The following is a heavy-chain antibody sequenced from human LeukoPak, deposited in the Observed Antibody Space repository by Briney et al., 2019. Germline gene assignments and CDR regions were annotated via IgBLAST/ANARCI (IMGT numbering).Heavy chain of an antibody. J-gene: IGHJ4*02. CDR1: GYSFTSYW. Sequence: GESLKISCKGSGYSFTSYWIGWVRQMPGKGLDWMGIIYPGDSDTRYNPSFQGQVTISADKSISTADLQWSSLKASDTAMYYCARQTVNYDILTGFARNIFFDYWGQGTLVTVSS. D-gene: IGHD3-9*01. V-gene: IGHV5-51*01. CDR3: ARQTVNYDILTGFARNIFFDY. CDR2: IYPGDSDT.